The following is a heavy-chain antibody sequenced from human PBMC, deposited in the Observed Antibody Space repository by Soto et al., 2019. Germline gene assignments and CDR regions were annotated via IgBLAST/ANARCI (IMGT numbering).Heavy chain of an antibody. CDR1: GFTFSAYA. Sequence: GSLRLSCEGSGFTFSAYAMNWVRQAPGKGLEWVSYISSRSDTLYYADSVKGRFTISRDNAKNSVYLQVNNMRDEDTAVYYCARDWDIVILSVPIPNYNYGMDVWGQGNTVAVYS. J-gene: IGHJ6*02. V-gene: IGHV3-48*02. D-gene: IGHD2-15*01. CDR2: ISSRSDTL. CDR3: ARDWDIVILSVPIPNYNYGMDV.